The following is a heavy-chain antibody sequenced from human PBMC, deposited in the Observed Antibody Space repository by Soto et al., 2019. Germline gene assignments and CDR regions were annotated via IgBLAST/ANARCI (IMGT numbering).Heavy chain of an antibody. CDR2: INKNGFTI. J-gene: IGHJ4*02. D-gene: IGHD6-19*01. CDR1: GFTLTTYS. V-gene: IGHV3-48*02. CDR3: ARGAVTGTSLFDY. Sequence: GGSLRLSCAVSGFTLTTYSMNWVRQAPGKGLEWISFINKNGFTIYYADSVKGRFTIPRDYAKNSLYLQMDSLRHGDTAVYYCARGAVTGTSLFDYWGLGTLVTVSS.